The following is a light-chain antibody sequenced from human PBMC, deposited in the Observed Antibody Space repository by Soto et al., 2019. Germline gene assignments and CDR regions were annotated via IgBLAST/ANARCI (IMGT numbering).Light chain of an antibody. CDR3: QQGDNWPWT. CDR2: AVS. CDR1: QSVINN. J-gene: IGKJ1*01. Sequence: EIVMTQSPATLSVSPGERATLSCRASQSVINNLAWYQQKPGQAPRLLIYAVSTRATGIPARFSGSGSGTEFTLTICSLQSEDFAVYYCQQGDNWPWTFGQGTKVEIK. V-gene: IGKV3D-15*01.